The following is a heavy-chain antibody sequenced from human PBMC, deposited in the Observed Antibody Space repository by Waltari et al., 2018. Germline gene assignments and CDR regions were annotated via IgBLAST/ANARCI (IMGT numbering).Heavy chain of an antibody. J-gene: IGHJ5*02. CDR1: GGLFSDYY. Sequence: QVQLQLWGAGLLKPSETLSLTCAVYGGLFSDYYWTWLRQPPGMGLEWIGEIKHTGNTNYNPSLKSRVTLSIDTSKSQISLNLRSVTAADTAVYYCARPLPVGGYYWDLWAQGTLVTVSS. D-gene: IGHD3-22*01. CDR3: ARPLPVGGYYWDL. CDR2: IKHTGNT. V-gene: IGHV4-34*01.